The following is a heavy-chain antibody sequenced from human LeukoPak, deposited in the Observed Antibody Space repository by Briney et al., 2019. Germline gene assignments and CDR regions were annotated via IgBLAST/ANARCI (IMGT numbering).Heavy chain of an antibody. V-gene: IGHV3-30*18. Sequence: GGSLRLSCVASGFTFSSSAFHWVRQAPGKGLDWVALISYDGTNNYYADSVKGRFTISRDNTRGTLYLQMDSLRIDDTAVYYCAKGSYTTGRYNYLDLWGQGALVTVSS. D-gene: IGHD6-19*01. CDR2: ISYDGTNN. CDR3: AKGSYTTGRYNYLDL. CDR1: GFTFSSSA. J-gene: IGHJ1*01.